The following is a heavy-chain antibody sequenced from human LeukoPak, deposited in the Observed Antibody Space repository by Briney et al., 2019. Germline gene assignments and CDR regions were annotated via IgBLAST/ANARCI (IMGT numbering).Heavy chain of an antibody. CDR1: GFTFSSYW. CDR2: ISYDGSNK. D-gene: IGHD2-21*02. CDR3: AKGRGGDRKYYFDY. V-gene: IGHV3-30*18. Sequence: PGGSLRLSCAASGFTFSSYWMSWVRQAPGKGLEWVAVISYDGSNKYYADSVKGRFTISRDNSKNTLYLQMNSLRAEDTAVYYCAKGRGGDRKYYFDYWGQGTLVTVSS. J-gene: IGHJ4*02.